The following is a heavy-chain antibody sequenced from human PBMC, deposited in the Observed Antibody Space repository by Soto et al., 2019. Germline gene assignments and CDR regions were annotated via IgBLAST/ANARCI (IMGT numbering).Heavy chain of an antibody. CDR3: GRDPNAGVFGV. J-gene: IGHJ3*01. CDR1: VGKRTNNY. Sequence: SGTPSLPSAFSVGKRTNNYLNWIRQSPGKGLEWVGYIYNNGITNYNPPLKSRVTISVDTSKNQFSLKLTSVTAADTAVYFCGRDPNAGVFGVWDQGTLVTVSS. CDR2: IYNNGIT. V-gene: IGHV4-59*12. D-gene: IGHD3-3*01.